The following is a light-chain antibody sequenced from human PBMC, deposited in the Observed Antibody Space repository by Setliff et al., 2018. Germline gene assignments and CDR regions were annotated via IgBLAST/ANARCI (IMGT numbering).Light chain of an antibody. CDR3: SSYTTSDTVV. V-gene: IGLV2-14*01. CDR2: EVS. CDR1: SSDVGDYKY. J-gene: IGLJ1*01. Sequence: QSALTQPASVSGSPGQSITISCTGTSSDVGDYKYVSWYQQLPGKAPKLIIFEVSNRPSGIPNRFSGSKSGNTASLSISGLQAEDEADYYCSSYTTSDTVVFGTGTKVTVL.